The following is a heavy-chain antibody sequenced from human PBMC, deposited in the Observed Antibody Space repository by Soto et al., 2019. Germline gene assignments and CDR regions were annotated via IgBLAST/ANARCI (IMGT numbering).Heavy chain of an antibody. J-gene: IGHJ4*02. D-gene: IGHD2-21*02. CDR3: ARDRGGNSLYYFDS. CDR1: GFTFSSYG. Sequence: QVQLVESGGGVVQPGRSLRLSCAASGFTFSSYGMHWVRQAPGKGLEWVAVIWYDGSNKYYADSVKGRFTISRDNSKNTLYLQMNSLRAEDTAVYYCARDRGGNSLYYFDSWGQGTLVTVSS. CDR2: IWYDGSNK. V-gene: IGHV3-33*01.